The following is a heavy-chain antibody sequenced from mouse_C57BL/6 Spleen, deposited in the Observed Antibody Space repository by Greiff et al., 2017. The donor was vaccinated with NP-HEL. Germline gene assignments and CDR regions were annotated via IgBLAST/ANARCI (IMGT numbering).Heavy chain of an antibody. CDR2: ISSGGSYT. V-gene: IGHV5-6*01. CDR1: GFTFSSYG. D-gene: IGHD3-2*02. CDR3: ARGGDSSGFAWFAY. J-gene: IGHJ3*01. Sequence: EVQVVESGGDLVKPGGSLKLSCAASGFTFSSYGMSWVRQTPDKRLEWVATISSGGSYTYYPDSVKGRFTISRDNAKNTLYLQLSSLKSEDTAMYYCARGGDSSGFAWFAYWGQGTLVTVSA.